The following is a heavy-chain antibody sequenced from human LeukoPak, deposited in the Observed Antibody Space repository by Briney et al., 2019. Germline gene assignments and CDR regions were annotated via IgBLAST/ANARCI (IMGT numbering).Heavy chain of an antibody. CDR3: AGISGAWTYDY. CDR1: GFTFSSYG. D-gene: IGHD1-7*01. CDR2: IWSAGSTP. V-gene: IGHV3-33*01. Sequence: GGSLRLSCAASGFTFSSYGMHWVRQAPGKGLEWVAVIWSAGSTPFYTDSVKGRFTVSRDNSKNTLFSQMSSLRAEDTAVYYCAGISGAWTYDYWGQGTLVTVSS. J-gene: IGHJ4*02.